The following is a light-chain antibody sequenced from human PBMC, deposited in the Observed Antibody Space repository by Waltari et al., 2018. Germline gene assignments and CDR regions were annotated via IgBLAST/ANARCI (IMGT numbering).Light chain of an antibody. Sequence: EIVLTQSPATLSLSPGEGATLSCRASQSVSSNYLTWYQQNPGQAPRLLIYGASSRDTGIPDRFSGSGSGTDFTLTISRLEPEDFAVYYCQQYGSSPLTFGPGTKVDIK. V-gene: IGKV3-20*01. CDR3: QQYGSSPLT. J-gene: IGKJ3*01. CDR1: QSVSSNY. CDR2: GAS.